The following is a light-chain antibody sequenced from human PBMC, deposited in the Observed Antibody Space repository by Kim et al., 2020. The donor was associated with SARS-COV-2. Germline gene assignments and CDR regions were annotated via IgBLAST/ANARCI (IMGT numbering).Light chain of an antibody. J-gene: IGKJ2*01. CDR3: QQSYNTPHT. Sequence: DIQMTQSPSSLSASVGDRVTVTCRTSQSISTYLNWYQQIPGKPPKLLIYTASTLQRGVPSRFSGRGSGTDFTLTISNLQPEDIATYNCQQSYNTPHTFGQGTTLDI. V-gene: IGKV1-39*01. CDR2: TAS. CDR1: QSISTY.